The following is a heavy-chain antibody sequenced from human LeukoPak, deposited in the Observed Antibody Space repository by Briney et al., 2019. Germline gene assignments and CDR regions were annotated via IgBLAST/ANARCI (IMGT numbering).Heavy chain of an antibody. V-gene: IGHV3-30-3*01. CDR2: ISYDGGKT. CDR3: ARGFNDFWSGSQLEY. Sequence: GGSLRLSCAASGFIFGGYALHWVRQAPGKGLQWLAVISYDGGKTYYADSVEGRFTISRDNSKSTVYLEINSLRSEDTAIYYCARGFNDFWSGSQLEYWGQGTLVTVSS. CDR1: GFIFGGYA. J-gene: IGHJ4*02. D-gene: IGHD3-3*01.